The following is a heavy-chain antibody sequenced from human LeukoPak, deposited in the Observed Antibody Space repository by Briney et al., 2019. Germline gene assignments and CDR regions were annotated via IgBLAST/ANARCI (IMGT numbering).Heavy chain of an antibody. D-gene: IGHD6-19*01. CDR2: IYYSGNT. CDR3: ARGSAWYFVY. V-gene: IGHV4-61*01. CDR1: GDSVSSGSSH. J-gene: IGHJ4*02. Sequence: SETLSLTCTVSGDSVSSGSSHWSWIRQPPGKGLEWIGYIYYSGNTNYNPSLKSRVTISVDTSKNQFSLKLSSVTAADTALYYCARGSAWYFVYWGQGTLVTVSS.